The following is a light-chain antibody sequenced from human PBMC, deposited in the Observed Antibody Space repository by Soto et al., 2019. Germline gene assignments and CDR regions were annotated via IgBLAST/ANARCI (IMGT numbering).Light chain of an antibody. CDR3: QQYNSYPYT. CDR1: QSISSW. Sequence: DIQMTQSPSTLSASVGVRVTITCRASQSISSWLAWYQQKPGKAPKLLIYDASSLESGVPSRFSGSGSGTEFTLTSSSLQPDDFATYYCQQYNSYPYTFGQGTKLEIK. CDR2: DAS. J-gene: IGKJ2*01. V-gene: IGKV1-5*01.